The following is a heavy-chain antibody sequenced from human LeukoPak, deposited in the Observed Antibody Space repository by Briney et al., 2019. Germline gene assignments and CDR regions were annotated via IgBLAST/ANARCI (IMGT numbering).Heavy chain of an antibody. CDR3: ARTPTASYGDYPGGMDV. CDR1: GGSISSYY. CDR2: IYTSGST. D-gene: IGHD4-17*01. J-gene: IGHJ6*02. Sequence: PSETLSLTCTVSGGSISSYYWSWIRQPPGKGLEWIGYIYTSGSTNYNPSLKSRVTISVDTSKNQFSLKLSSVTAADTAVYYCARTPTASYGDYPGGMDVWGQGTTVTVSS. V-gene: IGHV4-4*09.